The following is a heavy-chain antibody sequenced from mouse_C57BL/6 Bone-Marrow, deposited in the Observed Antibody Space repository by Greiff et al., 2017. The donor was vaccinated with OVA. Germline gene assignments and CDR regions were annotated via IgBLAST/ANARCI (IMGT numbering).Heavy chain of an antibody. D-gene: IGHD2-4*01. J-gene: IGHJ4*01. CDR3: ARDYDGGYAMDY. CDR1: GFTFSSYA. CDR2: ISDGGSYT. Sequence: EVKLEESGGGLVKPGGSLKLSCAASGFTFSSYAMSWVRQTPEKRLEWVATISDGGSYTYYPDNVKGRFTISRDNAKNNLYLQMSHLKSEDTAMYYCARDYDGGYAMDYWGQGTSVTVSS. V-gene: IGHV5-4*03.